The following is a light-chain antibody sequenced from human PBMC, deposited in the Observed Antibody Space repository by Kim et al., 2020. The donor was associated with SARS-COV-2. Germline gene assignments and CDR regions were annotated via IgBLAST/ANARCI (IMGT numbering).Light chain of an antibody. CDR1: QSISNW. J-gene: IGKJ1*01. V-gene: IGKV1-5*03. CDR2: KAS. CDR3: QHYNSYSGT. Sequence: DIQMTQSPSTLSASVGDRVTITCRASQSISNWLAWYQQKPGKAPKVLIYKASSLESGVPLRFSGSGSGTEFTLTISSLQPDDFATYYCQHYNSYSGTFGQGTKVDIK.